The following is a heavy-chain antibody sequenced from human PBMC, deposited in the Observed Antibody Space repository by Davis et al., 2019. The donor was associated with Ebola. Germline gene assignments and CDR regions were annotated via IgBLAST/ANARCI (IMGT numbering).Heavy chain of an antibody. V-gene: IGHV4-59*01. D-gene: IGHD2-2*01. CDR1: NGSISTYY. CDR2: VYYSGST. J-gene: IGHJ3*02. Sequence: SETLSLTCTVSNGSISTYYWSWIRQPPGKGLEWIGCVYYSGSTNYNPSLRSRVTISVDTSRNQFSLNLSSVTAADTALYYCAKGLRQYRRYAYDIWGQGTMVTVSS. CDR3: AKGLRQYRRYAYDI.